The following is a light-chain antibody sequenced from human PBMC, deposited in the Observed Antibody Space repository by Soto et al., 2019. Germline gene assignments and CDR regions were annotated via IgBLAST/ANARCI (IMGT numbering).Light chain of an antibody. CDR2: AAS. Sequence: DIQMTQSPSSLSTSVGDRVTITCRASQPINKYLNWYQHKPGKAPRLLMSAASSLESGVPSRFSGSGSGTDFTLTISSLQPEDFATYYCLQTYSVPLTFGGGTKVEIK. J-gene: IGKJ4*01. CDR3: LQTYSVPLT. CDR1: QPINKY. V-gene: IGKV1-39*01.